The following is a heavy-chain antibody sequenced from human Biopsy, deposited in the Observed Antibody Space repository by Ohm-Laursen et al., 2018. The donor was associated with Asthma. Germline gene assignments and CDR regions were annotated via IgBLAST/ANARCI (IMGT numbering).Heavy chain of an antibody. Sequence: GSLRLSCAASGFYFRDYYMTWMRQSPGKGLEWVSSISSSGSTRYTAASVMGRFTLTRDNDSNSLFLQMTSLRAEDTGTYFCARVLVDSDWCPFYFVGLDVWGQGTPVSVSS. V-gene: IGHV3-11*01. CDR3: ARVLVDSDWCPFYFVGLDV. CDR2: ISSSGSTR. J-gene: IGHJ6*02. CDR1: GFYFRDYY. D-gene: IGHD2-15*01.